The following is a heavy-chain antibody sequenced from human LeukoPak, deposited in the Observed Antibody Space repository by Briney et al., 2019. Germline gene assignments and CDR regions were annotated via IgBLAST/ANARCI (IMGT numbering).Heavy chain of an antibody. CDR2: IIPNLGTA. CDR3: ARWASIIYDSNWYAPLDY. J-gene: IGHJ4*02. V-gene: IGHV1-69*04. CDR1: GGTFSSNE. Sequence: SVKVSCKASGGTFSSNEISWVRQAPGQGLEWMGRIIPNLGTANYAQSFQGRVTTTADKSTSTAYMELSSLRSEDTAVYFCARWASIIYDSNWYAPLDYWGQGTLVTVSS. D-gene: IGHD6-13*01.